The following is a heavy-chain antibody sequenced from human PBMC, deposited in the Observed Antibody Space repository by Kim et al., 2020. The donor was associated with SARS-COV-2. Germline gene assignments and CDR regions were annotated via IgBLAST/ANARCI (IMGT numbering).Heavy chain of an antibody. V-gene: IGHV3-21*01. J-gene: IGHJ4*02. CDR3: ARRIYCGGDCYSLIFDY. D-gene: IGHD2-21*01. Sequence: VKGRFTISRDNAKNSLYLQMNSLRAEDTAVYYCARRIYCGGDCYSLIFDYWGQGTLVTVSS.